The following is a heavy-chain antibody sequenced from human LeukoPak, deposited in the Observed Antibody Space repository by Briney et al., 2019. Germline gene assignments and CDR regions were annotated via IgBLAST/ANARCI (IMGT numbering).Heavy chain of an antibody. D-gene: IGHD3-22*01. CDR3: ASLFYDSSGYYYFGQKYYFDY. CDR2: IYYSGST. CDR1: GGSISSYY. V-gene: IGHV4-59*12. Sequence: PSETLSLTCTVSGGSISSYYWSWIRQPPGKGLEWIGYIYYSGSTNYNPSLKSRVTISVDTSKNQFSLKLSSVTAADTAVYYCASLFYDSSGYYYFGQKYYFDYWGQGTLVTVSS. J-gene: IGHJ4*02.